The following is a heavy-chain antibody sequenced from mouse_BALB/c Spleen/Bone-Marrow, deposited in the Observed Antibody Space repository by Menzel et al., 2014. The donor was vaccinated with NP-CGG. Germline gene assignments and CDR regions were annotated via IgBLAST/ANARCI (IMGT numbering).Heavy chain of an antibody. CDR1: GYTFTDYA. CDR2: ISTYYGDA. V-gene: IGHV1S137*01. CDR3: ARDAMDY. Sequence: VQLQQSGAELVRPGVSVKTSCKGSGYTFTDYAMHWVKQSHAKSLEWIGVISTYYGDASYNQKFKGKATMIVDKSSSTAYMELARLTSEDSAIYYCARDAMDYWGQGTSVTVSS. J-gene: IGHJ4*01.